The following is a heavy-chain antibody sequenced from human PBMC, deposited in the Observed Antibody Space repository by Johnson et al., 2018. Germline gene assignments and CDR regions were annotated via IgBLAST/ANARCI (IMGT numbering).Heavy chain of an antibody. Sequence: QVQLQESGGGVVLPGRSLRLSCAASGFTFNSHGMHWVRQAPGKGLEWVALIWYDGSNRYYADSVKGRFTISRDNSKNTLYLQMTSLRVEDTAVYFCARDREAVATNFDYWGQGTLVTVSS. V-gene: IGHV3-33*01. CDR1: GFTFNSHG. D-gene: IGHD5-12*01. J-gene: IGHJ4*02. CDR2: IWYDGSNR. CDR3: ARDREAVATNFDY.